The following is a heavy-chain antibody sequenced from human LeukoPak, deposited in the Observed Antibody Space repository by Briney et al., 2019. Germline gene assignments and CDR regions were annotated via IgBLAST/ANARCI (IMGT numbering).Heavy chain of an antibody. J-gene: IGHJ6*03. D-gene: IGHD5-12*01. V-gene: IGHV3-30*03. CDR2: ISYDGNKK. CDR1: GFTFRNYG. CDR3: ARQGMSGYDSSPVYYYMDV. Sequence: GGSLRLSCAASGFTFRNYGMHWVRQAPGKGLEWVAVISYDGNKKYYVDSVKGRFTISRDNSKNTLYLQMNSLRAEDTAVYYCARQGMSGYDSSPVYYYMDVWGKGTTVSVSS.